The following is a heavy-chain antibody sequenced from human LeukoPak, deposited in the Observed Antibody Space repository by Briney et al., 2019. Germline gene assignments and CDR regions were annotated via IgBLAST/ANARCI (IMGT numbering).Heavy chain of an antibody. J-gene: IGHJ4*02. CDR2: IRSKANSYAT. D-gene: IGHD3-10*01. V-gene: IGHV3-73*01. CDR3: TGNYYGSGSYADFDY. Sequence: GGSLKLSCAASGFTFSGSAMHWVRQASGKGLEWVGRIRSKANSYATAYAASVKGRFTISRDDSKNTAYLQMNSLKTEDTAVYYCTGNYYGSGSYADFDYWGQGTLVTVSS. CDR1: GFTFSGSA.